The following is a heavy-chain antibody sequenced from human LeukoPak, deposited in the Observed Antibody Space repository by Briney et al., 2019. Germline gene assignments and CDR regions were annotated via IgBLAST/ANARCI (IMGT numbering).Heavy chain of an antibody. CDR2: TYYSGST. CDR1: GGSISSGDYY. V-gene: IGHV4-30-4*01. Sequence: SETLSLTCTVSGGSISSGDYYWSWIRQPPGKGLEWVGYTYYSGSTYYNPSLKSRATISVDTSKNQFSLKLTSVTAADTAVYYCARPYYYDSRIDPWGQGTLVTVSS. CDR3: ARPYYYDSRIDP. D-gene: IGHD3-22*01. J-gene: IGHJ5*02.